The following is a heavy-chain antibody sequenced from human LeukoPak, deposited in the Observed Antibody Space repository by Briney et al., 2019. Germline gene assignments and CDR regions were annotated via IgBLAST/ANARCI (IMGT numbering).Heavy chain of an antibody. V-gene: IGHV1-3*01. J-gene: IGHJ5*02. D-gene: IGHD3-9*01. CDR3: ARDRSYYDILTGYSKNWFDP. CDR1: GYTFTSFA. Sequence: ASVKVSCKASGYTFTSFAMHWVHQAPGQRLEWMGWINAGNGNTKYSQKFQGRVTITRDTSASTAYMELSSLRSEDTAVYYCARDRSYYDILTGYSKNWFDPWGQGTLVTVSS. CDR2: INAGNGNT.